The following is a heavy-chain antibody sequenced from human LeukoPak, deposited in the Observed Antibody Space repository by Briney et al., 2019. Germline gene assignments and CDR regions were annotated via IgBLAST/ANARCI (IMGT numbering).Heavy chain of an antibody. Sequence: PGGSLSLSCAASGFTVSANYMSWARQAPGKGLEWVSFIYVGGSTYYADSVKGRFTVSRDNFKNTLFLQMNSLRAEDTALYYCARSGYYNYKYFDSWGQGTLVTVSS. J-gene: IGHJ4*02. D-gene: IGHD3-9*01. CDR3: ARSGYYNYKYFDS. V-gene: IGHV3-53*01. CDR2: IYVGGST. CDR1: GFTVSANY.